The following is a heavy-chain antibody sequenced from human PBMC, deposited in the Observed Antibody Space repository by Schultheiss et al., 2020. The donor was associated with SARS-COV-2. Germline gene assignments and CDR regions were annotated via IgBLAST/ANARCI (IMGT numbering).Heavy chain of an antibody. CDR3: ARLGGSYLLPFDY. CDR2: INPNSGGT. J-gene: IGHJ4*02. CDR1: GYTFTSYG. Sequence: ASVKVSCKASGYTFTSYGISWVRQAPGQGLEWMGWINPNSGGTNYAQKFQGRVTMTRDTSISTAYMELRSLRSDDTAVYYCARLGGSYLLPFDYWGQGTLVTVSS. V-gene: IGHV1-2*02. D-gene: IGHD1-26*01.